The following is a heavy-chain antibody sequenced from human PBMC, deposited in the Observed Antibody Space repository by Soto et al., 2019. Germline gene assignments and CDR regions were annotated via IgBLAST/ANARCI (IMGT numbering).Heavy chain of an antibody. Sequence: QVQLQESGPGLVKPSETLSLTCTVSGVSISSYYWIWIRQPPGKGLEWIGYISYSGSTNYNPSLKSRVTISVDTSKNQFSLKLSSVTAADTAVYYCARGGGGYFDLWGRGTLVTVSS. CDR2: ISYSGST. CDR3: ARGGGGYFDL. J-gene: IGHJ2*01. V-gene: IGHV4-59*01. CDR1: GVSISSYY. D-gene: IGHD3-16*01.